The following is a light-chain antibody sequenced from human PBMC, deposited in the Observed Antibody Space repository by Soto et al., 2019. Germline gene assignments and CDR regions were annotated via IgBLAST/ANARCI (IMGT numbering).Light chain of an antibody. CDR1: SSNIGTNT. CDR3: AAWDDSLNGLV. V-gene: IGLV1-44*01. CDR2: SNN. J-gene: IGLJ2*01. Sequence: QPVLTQPPSASGTPGQRVTITCSGSSSNIGTNTVNWYQQLPGTAPKLFIYSNNQRPSAVPDRFSGSKSDTSASLAISGLQSEDEADYYCAAWDDSLNGLVFGGGTKLTVL.